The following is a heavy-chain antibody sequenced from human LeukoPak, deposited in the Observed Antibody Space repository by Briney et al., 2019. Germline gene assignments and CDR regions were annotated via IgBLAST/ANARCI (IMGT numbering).Heavy chain of an antibody. V-gene: IGHV1-46*01. CDR3: ARVPLGDYYDSSDAGY. CDR1: GYTFTSYY. Sequence: ASVKVSCKASGYTFTSYYMHWVRQAPGQGLEWMGIINPSGGSTSYAQKFQGRVTMTRDTPTSTVYMELSSLRSEDTAVYYCARVPLGDYYDSSDAGYWGQGTLVTVSS. CDR2: INPSGGST. J-gene: IGHJ4*02. D-gene: IGHD3-22*01.